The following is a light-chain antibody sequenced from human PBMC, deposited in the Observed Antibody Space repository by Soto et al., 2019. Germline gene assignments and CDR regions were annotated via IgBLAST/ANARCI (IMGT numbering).Light chain of an antibody. CDR3: QSYDSSLKNSV. J-gene: IGLJ3*02. V-gene: IGLV1-40*01. CDR1: SSNIGAGYD. CDR2: ANT. Sequence: QSVLTQSPPVSGAPGQRVTISCTGSSSNIGAGYDVHWYQQFPGTAPKLLLYANTNRPSGVPDRFSGSKSGTSASLAITGLQPEDEAGYYCQSYDSSLKNSVFGGGTKVTVL.